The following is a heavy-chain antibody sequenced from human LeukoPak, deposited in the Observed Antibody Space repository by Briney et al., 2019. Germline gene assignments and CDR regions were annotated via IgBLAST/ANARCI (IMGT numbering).Heavy chain of an antibody. D-gene: IGHD3-10*01. V-gene: IGHV4-34*01. Sequence: SETLSLTCAVYGGSFSGYYWSWIRQPPGKGLEWIGEINHSGSTNYNPSLKSRVTISVDTSKNQFSLKLSSVTAADTAVYYCARIGHPPPSIVRKGREFDPWGQGTLVTVSS. J-gene: IGHJ5*02. CDR2: INHSGST. CDR3: ARIGHPPPSIVRKGREFDP. CDR1: GGSFSGYY.